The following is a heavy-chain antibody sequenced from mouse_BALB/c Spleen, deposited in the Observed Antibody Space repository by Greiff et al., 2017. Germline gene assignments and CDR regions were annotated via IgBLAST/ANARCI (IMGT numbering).Heavy chain of an antibody. J-gene: IGHJ4*01. D-gene: IGHD2-10*02. CDR1: GYAFTNYL. V-gene: IGHV1-54*01. Sequence: VKLMESGAELVRPGTSVKVSCKASGYAFTNYLIEWVKQRPGQGLEWIGVINPGSGGTNYNEKFKGKATLTADKSSSTAYMQLSSLTSEDSAVYYCARREYGNFYAMDYWGQGTSVTVSS. CDR2: INPGSGGT. CDR3: ARREYGNFYAMDY.